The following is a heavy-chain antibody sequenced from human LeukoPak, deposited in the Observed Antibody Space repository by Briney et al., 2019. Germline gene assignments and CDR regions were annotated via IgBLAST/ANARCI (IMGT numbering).Heavy chain of an antibody. CDR2: IYDSWST. D-gene: IGHD6-13*01. Sequence: SETLSLTCTVSGGSISSYYWSWIRQPPGKGLEGIGYIYDSWSTNYNPSLRSRVTISVDTSKHQFSLKLSSVTAADTAVYYCARVGIAAAATYPAYYYYYYMDVWGKGTTVTIS. J-gene: IGHJ6*03. V-gene: IGHV4-59*12. CDR3: ARVGIAAAATYPAYYYYYYMDV. CDR1: GGSISSYY.